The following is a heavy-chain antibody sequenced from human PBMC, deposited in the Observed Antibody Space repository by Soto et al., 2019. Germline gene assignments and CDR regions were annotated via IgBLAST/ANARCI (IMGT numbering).Heavy chain of an antibody. D-gene: IGHD2-21*02. CDR3: ARDQLILPAHDFFYGSDV. V-gene: IGHV3-7*03. J-gene: IGHJ6*02. CDR1: GFTFSMYS. Sequence: DVQLVESGGAVVQPGESLRLSCEVSGFTFSMYSMTWVRQAPGKGLEWVAKIPQEGGDGHYADSVKGRFTISRDNAKNSVFLQMNNLRAAYTAVYYCARDQLILPAHDFFYGSDVWGQGATVTVS. CDR2: IPQEGGDG.